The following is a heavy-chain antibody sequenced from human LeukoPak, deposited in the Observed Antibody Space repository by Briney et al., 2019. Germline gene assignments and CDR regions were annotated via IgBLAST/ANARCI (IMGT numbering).Heavy chain of an antibody. J-gene: IGHJ3*02. CDR3: ARRIAGLLVANGFDI. D-gene: IGHD5-12*01. Sequence: GGSLRLSCAASGLTFSNKNWMTWVRQAPGKGLEWVAAISYDGSNKNYADSVKGRFTISRDNSANTQYLQMNSLRAEDTAVYYCARRIAGLLVANGFDIWGQGTMVTVSS. CDR2: ISYDGSNK. CDR1: GLTFSNKN. V-gene: IGHV3-30*03.